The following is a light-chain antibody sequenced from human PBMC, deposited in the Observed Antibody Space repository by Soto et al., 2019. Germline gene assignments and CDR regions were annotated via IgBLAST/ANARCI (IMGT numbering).Light chain of an antibody. CDR2: DVS. J-gene: IGLJ2*01. V-gene: IGLV2-14*01. CDR1: SSDVGGYNY. Sequence: QSVLTQPASVSGSPGQSITISCSGTSSDVGGYNYVSWYQQNPGKAPKVMIYDVSSRPSGVSDRFSGSKSGNTASLTISGLQAEDEGDYYCSSYTGSRTLICGGGTKLTVL. CDR3: SSYTGSRTLI.